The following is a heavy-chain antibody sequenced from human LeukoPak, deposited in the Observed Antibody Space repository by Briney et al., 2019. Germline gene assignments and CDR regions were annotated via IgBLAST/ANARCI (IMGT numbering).Heavy chain of an antibody. CDR1: GGTFSSYA. Sequence: SVKVSCKASGGTFSSYANSWVRQAPGQGLEWMGGIIPIFGTANYAQKFQGRVTITTDESTSTAYMELSGLRSEDTAVYYCARVGRERGYSYGYWYFDLWGRGTLVTVSS. CDR2: IIPIFGTA. CDR3: ARVGRERGYSYGYWYFDL. V-gene: IGHV1-69*05. J-gene: IGHJ2*01. D-gene: IGHD5-18*01.